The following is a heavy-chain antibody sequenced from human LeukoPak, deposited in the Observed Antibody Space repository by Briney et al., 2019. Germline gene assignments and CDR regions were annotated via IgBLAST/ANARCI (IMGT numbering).Heavy chain of an antibody. Sequence: SVKVSCKASGGTFSSYAISWVRQAPGQGLEWMGRMIPILGIANYAQKFQGRVTITADKSTSTAYMELSSLRSEDTAVYYCARFGPRYGMDVWGQGTTVTVSS. J-gene: IGHJ6*02. V-gene: IGHV1-69*04. CDR2: MIPILGIA. CDR3: ARFGPRYGMDV. D-gene: IGHD3-10*01. CDR1: GGTFSSYA.